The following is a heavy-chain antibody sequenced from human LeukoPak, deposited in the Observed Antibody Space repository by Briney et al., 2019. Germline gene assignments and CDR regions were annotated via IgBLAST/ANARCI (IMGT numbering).Heavy chain of an antibody. Sequence: ASVKVSCKASGYTFTSYAMHWVRQAPGQRLEWMGWINAGNGNTKYSQEFQGRVTITRDTSASTAYMELSSLRSEDMAVYYCARESLYYYDSSGPPRSDAFDIWGQGTMVTVSS. J-gene: IGHJ3*02. CDR2: INAGNGNT. V-gene: IGHV1-3*03. CDR3: ARESLYYYDSSGPPRSDAFDI. CDR1: GYTFTSYA. D-gene: IGHD3-22*01.